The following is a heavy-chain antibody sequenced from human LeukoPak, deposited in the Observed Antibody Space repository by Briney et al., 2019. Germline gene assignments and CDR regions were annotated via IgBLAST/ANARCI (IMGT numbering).Heavy chain of an antibody. J-gene: IGHJ4*02. CDR1: GFTFSSYS. D-gene: IGHD6-13*01. Sequence: GGSLRLSCAASGFTFSSYSMNWVRQAPGKGLEWVANIKQEGSARYYVDSVTGRFTISRDNAMNSLYLQMNSLRVEDTAVYYCARDPGIAAAGTVGYFDSWGQGILVTVSS. CDR3: ARDPGIAAAGTVGYFDS. CDR2: IKQEGSAR. V-gene: IGHV3-7*01.